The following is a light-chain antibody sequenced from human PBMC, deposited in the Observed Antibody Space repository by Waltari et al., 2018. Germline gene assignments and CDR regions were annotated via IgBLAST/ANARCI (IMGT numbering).Light chain of an antibody. CDR2: WAS. CDR1: QTLLSNSNKKNF. Sequence: DIVMTQSPDSLAVSLGERATIHCKSSQTLLSNSNKKNFLTWYQQKPGQPPKLLIYWASTRESGVPDRFSGSGSGTDFTLTISSLQAEDVAVYFCQQYYGIPYTFGQGTRLEIK. V-gene: IGKV4-1*01. J-gene: IGKJ2*01. CDR3: QQYYGIPYT.